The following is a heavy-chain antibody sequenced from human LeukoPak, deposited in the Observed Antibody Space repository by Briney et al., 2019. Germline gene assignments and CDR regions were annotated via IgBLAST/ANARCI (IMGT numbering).Heavy chain of an antibody. CDR3: TRDSPRYCSSTSCYEEEGDY. V-gene: IGHV3-49*03. CDR2: IRSKAYGGTT. D-gene: IGHD2-2*01. CDR1: GFTFGDYA. Sequence: PGRSLRLSCTASGFTFGDYAMSWFRQAPGKGMEWVGFIRSKAYGGTTEYAASVKGRFTISRDDSKSIAYLQMNSLKTEDTAVYYCTRDSPRYCSSTSCYEEEGDYWGQGTLVTVSS. J-gene: IGHJ4*02.